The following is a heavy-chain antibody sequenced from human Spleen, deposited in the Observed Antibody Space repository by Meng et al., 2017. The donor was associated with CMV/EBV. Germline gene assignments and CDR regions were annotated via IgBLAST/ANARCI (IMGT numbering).Heavy chain of an antibody. J-gene: IGHJ4*02. D-gene: IGHD2-15*01. Sequence: ASVKVSCKASGYTFTSYDINWVRQATGQGLEWMGWMNPNSGNTGYAQKFQGRVTITRNTSISTAYMELSSLRSEDTAVYYCAKSIVVVVAASYFDYWGQGTVVTVSS. CDR2: MNPNSGNT. CDR3: AKSIVVVVAASYFDY. V-gene: IGHV1-8*03. CDR1: GYTFTSYD.